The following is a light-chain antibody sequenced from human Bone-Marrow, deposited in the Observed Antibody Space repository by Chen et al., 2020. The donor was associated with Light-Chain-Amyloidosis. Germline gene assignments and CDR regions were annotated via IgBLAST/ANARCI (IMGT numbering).Light chain of an antibody. CDR1: SGSIATQY. J-gene: IGLJ3*02. Sequence: FMLTQPHSVSESPGKTVIISCTRSSGSIATQYVQWYQQRPGSSPTTVFYEDDQRPSGVPDRFSGSIDRSSNSASLTISGLKTEDEADYYCQSYQGSSQGVFGGGTKLTVL. V-gene: IGLV6-57*01. CDR3: QSYQGSSQGV. CDR2: EDD.